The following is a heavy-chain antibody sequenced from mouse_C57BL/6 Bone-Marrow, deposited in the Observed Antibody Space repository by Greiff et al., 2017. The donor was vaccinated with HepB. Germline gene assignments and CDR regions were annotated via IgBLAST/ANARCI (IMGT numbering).Heavy chain of an antibody. V-gene: IGHV1-82*01. D-gene: IGHD3-2*02. CDR2: IYPGDGDT. CDR1: GYAFSSSW. CDR3: ARGGDSSGPFDY. J-gene: IGHJ2*01. Sequence: QVQLQQSGPELVKPGASVKISCKASGYAFSSSWMNWVKQRPGKGLEWIGRIYPGDGDTNYNGKFKGKATLTADKSSSTAYMQLSSLTSEDSAVYFCARGGDSSGPFDYWGQGTTLTVSS.